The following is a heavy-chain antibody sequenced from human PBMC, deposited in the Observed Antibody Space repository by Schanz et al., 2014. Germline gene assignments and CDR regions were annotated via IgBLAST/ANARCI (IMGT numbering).Heavy chain of an antibody. J-gene: IGHJ3*02. CDR3: ASKGLTTDAFDI. CDR1: GGSISSGGYT. CDR2: IYYSGST. Sequence: QVQLQESGPGLVKPSQTLSLTCAVSGGSISSGGYTWSWIRQPPGKGLEWIGYIYYSGSTYYNPSLKSRVTIPVDTSKNQFSLKLSSVTAVDTAVYYCASKGLTTDAFDIWGQGTMVTVSS. D-gene: IGHD2-8*01. V-gene: IGHV4-30-4*07.